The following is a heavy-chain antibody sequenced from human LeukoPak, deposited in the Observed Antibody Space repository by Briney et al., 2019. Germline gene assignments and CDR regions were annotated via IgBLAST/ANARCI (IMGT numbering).Heavy chain of an antibody. V-gene: IGHV4-34*01. Sequence: SETLSLTCTVSGGSISAFYWSWIRQPPGKGLEWIGEINHSGSTNSNPSLKSRVTLSIDTSKNQFSLKRSSVTAADTAVYYCARGRGYGDYVGAFDIWGQGTMVTVSS. CDR2: INHSGST. CDR1: GGSISAFY. CDR3: ARGRGYGDYVGAFDI. J-gene: IGHJ3*02. D-gene: IGHD4-17*01.